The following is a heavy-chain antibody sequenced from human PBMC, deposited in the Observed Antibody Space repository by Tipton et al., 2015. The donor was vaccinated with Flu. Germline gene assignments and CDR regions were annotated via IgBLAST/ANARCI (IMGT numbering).Heavy chain of an antibody. CDR1: DGSLTSRAYH. D-gene: IGHD4-11*01. V-gene: IGHV4-31*03. CDR3: ARRDFSNYVSDPKNWFDR. CDR2: VGHSGST. Sequence: TLSLTCTVSDGSLTSRAYHWSWVRQLPEKGLEWIGYVGHSGSTYYNPSLKSRVSISVDTSKSQVSLEMRSVTAADMAVYYCARRDFSNYVSDPKNWFDRWGQGTLVTVSS. J-gene: IGHJ5*02.